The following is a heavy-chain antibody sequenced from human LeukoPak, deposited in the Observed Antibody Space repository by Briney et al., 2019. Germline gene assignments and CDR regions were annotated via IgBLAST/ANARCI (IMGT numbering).Heavy chain of an antibody. D-gene: IGHD3-22*01. CDR1: GGSISSYY. Sequence: PSETLSLTCTVSGGSISSYYWSWIRQPAGRGLEWIGRIYTSGSTNYNPSLKSRVTISVDTSKNQFSLKLSSVTAADTAVYYCAIWRYYDSSAQEAFDIWGQGTMVTVSS. V-gene: IGHV4-4*07. J-gene: IGHJ3*02. CDR2: IYTSGST. CDR3: AIWRYYDSSAQEAFDI.